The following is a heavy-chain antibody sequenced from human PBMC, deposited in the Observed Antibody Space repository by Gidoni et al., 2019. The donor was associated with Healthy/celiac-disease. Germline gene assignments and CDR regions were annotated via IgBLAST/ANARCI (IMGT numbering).Heavy chain of an antibody. CDR2: IWYDGSNK. Sequence: QVQLVESGGGVVQPGRSLRLSCAASGFTFSSYGMHWVRQAPGKGLEWVAVIWYDGSNKYYADSVKGRFTISRDNSKNTLYLQMNSLRAEDTAVYYCARGAQHWVNFDYWGQGTLVTVSS. CDR3: ARGAQHWVNFDY. J-gene: IGHJ4*02. V-gene: IGHV3-33*01. CDR1: GFTFSSYG. D-gene: IGHD6-13*01.